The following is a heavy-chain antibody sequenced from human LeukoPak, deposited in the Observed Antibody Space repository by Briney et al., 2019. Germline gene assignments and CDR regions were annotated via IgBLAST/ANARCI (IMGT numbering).Heavy chain of an antibody. CDR1: GFTVEDYA. CDR2: ISWNSGTI. J-gene: IGHJ4*02. D-gene: IGHD6-13*01. V-gene: IGHV3-9*01. CDR3: AKRSAAGTVGYFDY. Sequence: GGSLRLSCAASGFTVEDYAMHWVRQAPGKGLEWVSGISWNSGTIYYADSVKGRFTISRDDAKNSLYLQMNSLRPEDTALYYCAKRSAAGTVGYFDYWGQGTLVTVSS.